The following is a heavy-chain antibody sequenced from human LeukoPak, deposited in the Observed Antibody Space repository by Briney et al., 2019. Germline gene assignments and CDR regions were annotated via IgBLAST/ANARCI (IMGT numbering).Heavy chain of an antibody. CDR2: IYYSGNT. Sequence: SETLSLTCTVSGGSISRNNYYWDWIRQPPGKGLEYIGSIYYSGNTYYNPSLKSRVSISVDTSKNQFSLKLSSVTATDTAVYYCARAGGFTMVRGAVNNWFDPWGQGTLVTVSS. CDR3: ARAGGFTMVRGAVNNWFDP. J-gene: IGHJ5*02. D-gene: IGHD3-10*01. CDR1: GGSISRNNYY. V-gene: IGHV4-39*07.